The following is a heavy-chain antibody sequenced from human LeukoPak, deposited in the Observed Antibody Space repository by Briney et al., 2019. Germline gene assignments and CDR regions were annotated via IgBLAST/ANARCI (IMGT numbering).Heavy chain of an antibody. CDR3: TRGPHRYCSGGSCYGTHAFDI. D-gene: IGHD2-15*01. Sequence: GGSLRLSCTASGFTFGDYAMSWFRQAPGKGLEWVGFIRSKAYGGTTEYAASVKGRFTISRDDSKSIAYLRMNSLKTEDTAVYYCTRGPHRYCSGGSCYGTHAFDIWGQGTMVTVSS. J-gene: IGHJ3*02. CDR1: GFTFGDYA. V-gene: IGHV3-49*03. CDR2: IRSKAYGGTT.